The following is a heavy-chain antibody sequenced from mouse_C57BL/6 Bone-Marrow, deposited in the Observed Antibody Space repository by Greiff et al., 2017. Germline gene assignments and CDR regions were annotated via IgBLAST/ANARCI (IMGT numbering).Heavy chain of an antibody. CDR1: GFSLTSYG. D-gene: IGHD2-4*01. V-gene: IGHV2-6*01. Sequence: VQLVESGPGLVAPSQSLSITCTVSGFSLTSYGVDWVRQSPGKGLEWLGVIWGVGSTNYNSALKSRLSISKDNSKSQVFLKMNSLQTDDTAMYYCASDGGYDYDGAWFAYWGQGTLVTVSA. CDR3: ASDGGYDYDGAWFAY. J-gene: IGHJ3*01. CDR2: IWGVGST.